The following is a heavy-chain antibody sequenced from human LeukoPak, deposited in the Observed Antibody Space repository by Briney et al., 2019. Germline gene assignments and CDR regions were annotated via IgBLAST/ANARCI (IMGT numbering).Heavy chain of an antibody. CDR1: GGTFSSYA. Sequence: ASVKVSCKASGGTFSSYAISWVRQAPGQGLEWMGGIIPIFGTANYAQKFQGRVTITADESTSTAYMELSSLRSEDTAVYYCARVRLRSTNYYYYGMDVWGQGTTVTVSS. V-gene: IGHV1-69*13. CDR2: IIPIFGTA. CDR3: ARVRLRSTNYYYYGMDV. D-gene: IGHD4-17*01. J-gene: IGHJ6*01.